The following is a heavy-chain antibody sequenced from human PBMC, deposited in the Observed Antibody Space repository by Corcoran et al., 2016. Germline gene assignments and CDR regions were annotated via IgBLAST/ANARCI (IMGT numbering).Heavy chain of an antibody. Sequence: EVQLVQSGAEVKKPGESLKISCKGSGYSFTSYWIGWVRQMPGKGLEWMGIIYPGDSDTRYSTSFQGQVTTSADKSISTAYLQGSRLKASDTATYDWARRDHYSDAVEIWGQGTMVTVSS. CDR2: IYPGDSDT. V-gene: IGHV5-51*01. J-gene: IGHJ3*02. D-gene: IGHD2-15*01. CDR1: GYSFTSYW. CDR3: ARRDHYSDAVEI.